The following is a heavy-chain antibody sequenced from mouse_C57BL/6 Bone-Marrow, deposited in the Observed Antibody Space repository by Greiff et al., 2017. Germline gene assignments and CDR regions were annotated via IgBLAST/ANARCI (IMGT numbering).Heavy chain of an antibody. V-gene: IGHV14-4*01. CDR1: GFNIKDDY. J-gene: IGHJ2*01. Sequence: VQLKESGAELVRPGASVKLSCTASGFNIKDDYIHWVKQRPEQGLEWIGWIDPEIGDTEYASKSQGKATITSDTSSNTAYLQLSSLTSEDTAVYYCSSFDGNYFDFWGQGTPLTVAS. CDR3: SSFDGNYFDF. D-gene: IGHD2-3*01. CDR2: IDPEIGDT.